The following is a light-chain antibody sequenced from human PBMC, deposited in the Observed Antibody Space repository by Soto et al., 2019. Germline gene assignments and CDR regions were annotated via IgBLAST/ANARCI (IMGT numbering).Light chain of an antibody. CDR3: CSYAGSNNFGV. J-gene: IGLJ1*01. Sequence: QSALTQPPSASGSPGQSVTISCTGTSSDVGRYNYVSWYQQHPGRAPKLVIYEVSRRPSGVPDRFSGSKSGNTASLTVSGLQAEDEADYYCCSYAGSNNFGVFGTGTKVT. CDR2: EVS. V-gene: IGLV2-8*01. CDR1: SSDVGRYNY.